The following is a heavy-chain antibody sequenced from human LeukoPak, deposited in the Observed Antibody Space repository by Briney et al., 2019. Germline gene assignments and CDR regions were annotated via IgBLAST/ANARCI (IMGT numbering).Heavy chain of an antibody. CDR3: ARVTYSGSYTNWFDP. Sequence: SQTLSLTCTVSGGSISSGSYYWSWIRQPAGKGLEWIGRIYTSGSTNYSPSLKSRVTISVDTSKNQFSLNLNSVTAADTAVYYCARVTYSGSYTNWFDPWGQGTLVTVSS. CDR2: IYTSGST. D-gene: IGHD1-26*01. CDR1: GGSISSGSYY. V-gene: IGHV4-61*02. J-gene: IGHJ5*02.